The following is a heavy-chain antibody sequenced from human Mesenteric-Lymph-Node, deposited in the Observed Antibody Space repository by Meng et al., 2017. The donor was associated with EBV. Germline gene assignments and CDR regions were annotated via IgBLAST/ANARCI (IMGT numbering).Heavy chain of an antibody. Sequence: QVQLKGSGQGLVEPSGTLSLPCAVSGGSISSYNWWSWVRQTPGKGLEWIGEIFHSGTTNNNPSLRSRLTLSVDKSKNQFSLRLSSVTAADTAVYYCAKVDGSGRSNWFDPWGQGTLVTVSS. CDR1: GGSISSYNW. CDR3: AKVDGSGRSNWFDP. V-gene: IGHV4-4*02. CDR2: IFHSGTT. J-gene: IGHJ5*02. D-gene: IGHD3-10*01.